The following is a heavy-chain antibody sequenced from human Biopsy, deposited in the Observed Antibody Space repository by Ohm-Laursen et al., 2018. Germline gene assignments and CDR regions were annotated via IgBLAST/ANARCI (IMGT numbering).Heavy chain of an antibody. CDR1: GGTFTMFP. CDR3: ASSDGRSGFDY. D-gene: IGHD3-10*01. CDR2: ILPFYGTT. Sequence: AASVKASCKASGGTFTMFPISWVRQAPGQGLEWMGAILPFYGTTNFAQKFQGRVTLTADGSTSTAYMELSSLRSEDTGVYYCASSDGRSGFDYWGQGTLVTVSS. J-gene: IGHJ4*02. V-gene: IGHV1-69*13.